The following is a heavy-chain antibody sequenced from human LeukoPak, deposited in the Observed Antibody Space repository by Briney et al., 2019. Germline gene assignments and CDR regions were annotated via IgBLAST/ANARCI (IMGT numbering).Heavy chain of an antibody. Sequence: GGSLRLSCAASGFTFSSYVMSWVRQAPGKGLEWVSAISGSGGSTYYADSVKGRFTISRDNSKNTLYLQMNSLRAEDTAVYYCAKDSLGSSSKNWFDPWGQGTLVTVSS. J-gene: IGHJ5*02. D-gene: IGHD6-13*01. CDR3: AKDSLGSSSKNWFDP. CDR1: GFTFSSYV. V-gene: IGHV3-23*01. CDR2: ISGSGGST.